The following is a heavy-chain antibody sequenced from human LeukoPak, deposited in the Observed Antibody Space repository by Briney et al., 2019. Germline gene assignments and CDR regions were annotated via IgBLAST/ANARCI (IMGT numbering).Heavy chain of an antibody. D-gene: IGHD6-19*01. CDR1: GGTFSRYV. V-gene: IGHV1-69*05. CDR2: IIPMFGTA. CDR3: ARGRDSSGPNPNWFDP. J-gene: IGHJ5*02. Sequence: SVKVSCKASGGTFSRYVISWVRQAPGQGLEWMGGIIPMFGTARYAQKFQGRVTIITDESTSTACMELSSLRSEDTAVYYCARGRDSSGPNPNWFDPWGQGTLVTVSS.